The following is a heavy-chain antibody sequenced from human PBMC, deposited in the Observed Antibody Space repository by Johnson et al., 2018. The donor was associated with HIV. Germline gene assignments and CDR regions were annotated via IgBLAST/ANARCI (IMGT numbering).Heavy chain of an antibody. CDR2: INDDGSEE. V-gene: IGHV3-7*05. CDR3: ARDGVYSSPWDALDI. Sequence: VQLVESGGGLVKPGGSLRLSCAVSGVIFSDYYMSWVRQAPGKGLKWVANINDDGSEEYYVDSVEGRLTISRDNAKNSLYLQIDNLRAEDTAVYYCARDGVYSSPWDALDIWGHGTMVTVSS. D-gene: IGHD6-13*01. J-gene: IGHJ3*02. CDR1: GVIFSDYY.